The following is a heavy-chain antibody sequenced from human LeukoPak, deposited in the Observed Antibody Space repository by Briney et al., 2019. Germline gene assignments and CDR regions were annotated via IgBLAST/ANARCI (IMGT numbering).Heavy chain of an antibody. V-gene: IGHV3-23*05. D-gene: IGHD1-26*01. J-gene: IGHJ4*02. Sequence: GGSLRLSCAASDFSFGGYAMSWVRQAPGKGLEWVSAINGSGSTTYYADSVRGRFSISRDNSGNTLYLQMNSLSAEDTAVYYCAKSFRGYTGSYFDYWGQGTLVTVSS. CDR1: DFSFGGYA. CDR2: INGSGSTT. CDR3: AKSFRGYTGSYFDY.